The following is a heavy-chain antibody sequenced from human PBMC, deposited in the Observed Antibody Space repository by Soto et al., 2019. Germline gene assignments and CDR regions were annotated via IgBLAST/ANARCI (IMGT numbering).Heavy chain of an antibody. V-gene: IGHV3-74*03. D-gene: IGHD3-22*01. CDR1: GFTFSSYN. CDR2: VNSDESST. J-gene: IGHJ4*02. Sequence: PGGSLRLSCGASGFTFSSYNMHWVRQGPGKGLVWVSRVNSDESSTTYADSVKGRFTISRDNAKSSLYLQMNNLRAEDTAFYFCARATQSYYDTSGYYSYVHWGQGAQVTVSS. CDR3: ARATQSYYDTSGYYSYVH.